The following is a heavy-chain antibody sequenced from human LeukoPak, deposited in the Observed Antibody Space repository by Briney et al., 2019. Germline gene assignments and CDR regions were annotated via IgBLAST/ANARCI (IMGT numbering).Heavy chain of an antibody. CDR1: GFTFASHA. V-gene: IGHV3-23*01. Sequence: QSGGSLRLSCTPSGFTFASHAMSWVRQAPGKGLEWVSGISGSGGNTYHADSVKGRFTISRDNSKNTLYLQMNSLRAEDTAVYYCARVPGSYYADFDYWGQGTLVTVSS. J-gene: IGHJ4*02. CDR3: ARVPGSYYADFDY. CDR2: ISGSGGNT. D-gene: IGHD3-10*01.